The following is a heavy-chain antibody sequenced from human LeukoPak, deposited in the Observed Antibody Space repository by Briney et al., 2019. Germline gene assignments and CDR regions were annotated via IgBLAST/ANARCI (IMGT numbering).Heavy chain of an antibody. CDR3: ARAYGDYALYGMDV. Sequence: ASVKVSCKASGYTFTDYYVHWVRQAPGQGLEWMGWINPNSGGTNYAQKFQGRVTMTRDTSISTAYMELSRLRSDDTAVYYCARAYGDYALYGMDVWGQGTTVTVSS. J-gene: IGHJ6*02. CDR1: GYTFTDYY. V-gene: IGHV1-2*02. CDR2: INPNSGGT. D-gene: IGHD4-17*01.